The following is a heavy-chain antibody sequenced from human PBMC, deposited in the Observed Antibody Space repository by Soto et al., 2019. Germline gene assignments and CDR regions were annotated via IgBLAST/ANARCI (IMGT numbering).Heavy chain of an antibody. V-gene: IGHV4-4*02. Sequence: QARLQESGPGLVKPSGTLSLTCLVSGGSMSSPNWWTWVRQAPVKGLEWIAEIHHSGATNYSPSLKSRAVISIDKSNNQFSLQLTSVTAADTAVYYCATGSPYYYGSGGMWDSWGRGALVTVSS. CDR1: GGSMSSPNW. CDR2: IHHSGAT. CDR3: ATGSPYYYGSGGMWDS. D-gene: IGHD3-10*01. J-gene: IGHJ4*02.